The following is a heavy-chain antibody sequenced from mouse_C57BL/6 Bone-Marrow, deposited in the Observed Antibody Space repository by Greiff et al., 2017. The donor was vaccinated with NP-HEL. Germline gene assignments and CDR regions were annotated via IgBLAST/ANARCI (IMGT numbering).Heavy chain of an antibody. J-gene: IGHJ4*01. D-gene: IGHD2-3*01. CDR3: ARSPIYDGYDYYAMDY. Sequence: VQLQQSGPELVKPGASVKIPCKASGYTFTDYNMDWVKQSHGKSLEWIGDINPNNGGTIYNQKFKGKATLTVDKSSSTAYMALRSLTSEDTAVYYCARSPIYDGYDYYAMDYWGQGTSVTVSS. CDR2: INPNNGGT. V-gene: IGHV1-18*01. CDR1: GYTFTDYN.